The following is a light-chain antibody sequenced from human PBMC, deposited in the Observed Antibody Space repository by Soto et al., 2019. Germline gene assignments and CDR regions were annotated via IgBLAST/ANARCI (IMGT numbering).Light chain of an antibody. CDR3: QQYGSLPFT. J-gene: IGKJ2*01. CDR2: GAS. Sequence: EIVLTQSPGTLSLSPGERATLSCRASQSVSRNNLVWYQQRPGQPPRLLIYGASSRATGIPDRFSGSGSGTDFSLTISRLEPEDFAVYYCQQYGSLPFTFGQGTKLEIK. CDR1: QSVSRNN. V-gene: IGKV3-20*01.